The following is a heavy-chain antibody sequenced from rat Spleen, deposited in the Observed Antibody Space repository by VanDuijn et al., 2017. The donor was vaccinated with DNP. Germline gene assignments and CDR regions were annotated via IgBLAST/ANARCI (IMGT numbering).Heavy chain of an antibody. CDR2: ISYEGSST. CDR1: GFTFSDYY. V-gene: IGHV5-7*01. Sequence: EVQLVESDGGLVQPGRSLKLSCAASGFTFSDYYMAWVRQAPKKGLEWVASISYEGSSTYYRDTVKGRFTISRDNAKNTLYLQMDSLRSEDTATYYCARQLHTTGIPYYFDYWGQGVMVTVSS. D-gene: IGHD1-9*01. J-gene: IGHJ2*01. CDR3: ARQLHTTGIPYYFDY.